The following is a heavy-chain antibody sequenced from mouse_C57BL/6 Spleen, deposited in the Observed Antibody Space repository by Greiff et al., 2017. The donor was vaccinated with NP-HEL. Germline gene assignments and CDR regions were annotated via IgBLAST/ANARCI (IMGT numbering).Heavy chain of an antibody. J-gene: IGHJ4*01. Sequence: VKLQQPGAELVKPGASVKMSCKASGYTFTSYWITWVKQRPGQGLEWIGDIYPGSGSTNYNEKFKSKATLTVDTSSSTAYMQLSSLTSEDSAVYYCARFNDYYAMDYWGQGTSVTVSS. CDR1: GYTFTSYW. CDR3: ARFNDYYAMDY. V-gene: IGHV1-55*01. CDR2: IYPGSGST.